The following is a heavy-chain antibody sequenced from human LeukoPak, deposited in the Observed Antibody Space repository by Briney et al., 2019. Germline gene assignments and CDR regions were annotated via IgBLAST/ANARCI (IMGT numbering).Heavy chain of an antibody. J-gene: IGHJ3*02. D-gene: IGHD5-18*01. V-gene: IGHV4-59*01. CDR1: GGSFSGYY. CDR2: IYYSGST. CDR3: ARGRYSYGDAFDI. Sequence: PSETLSLTCAVYGGSFSGYYWSWIRQPPGKGLEWIGYIYYSGSTNYNPSLKSRVTISVDTSKNQFSLKLSSVTAADTAVYYCARGRYSYGDAFDIWGQGTMVTVSS.